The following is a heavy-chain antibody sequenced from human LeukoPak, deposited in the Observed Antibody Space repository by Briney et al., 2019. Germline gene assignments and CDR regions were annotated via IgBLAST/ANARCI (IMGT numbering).Heavy chain of an antibody. CDR1: GFTFDDYA. CDR2: ISWDGGST. V-gene: IGHV3-43D*03. Sequence: PGGSLRLSCAASGFTFDDYAMHWVRQAPGKGLEWVSLISWDGGSTYYADSVKGRFTISRDNSKNSLYLQMNSLRAGDTALYYCAKDIDITFGGVIVFDYWGQGTLVTVSS. CDR3: AKDIDITFGGVIVFDY. J-gene: IGHJ4*02. D-gene: IGHD3-16*02.